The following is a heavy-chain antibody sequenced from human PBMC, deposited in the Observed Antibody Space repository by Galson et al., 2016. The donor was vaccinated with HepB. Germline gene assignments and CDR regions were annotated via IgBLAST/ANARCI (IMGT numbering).Heavy chain of an antibody. J-gene: IGHJ4*02. CDR3: AKDAPSGRVMTGTWDS. Sequence: SLRLSCAASGFTFNTYAMSWVRQAPGKGLEWVSAISGSGGTTYFTDSVKGRCTLSRDNSKNTLYLQMNSLRAEDTAVYYCAKDAPSGRVMTGTWDSWGQGTLVTVSS. CDR1: GFTFNTYA. CDR2: ISGSGGTT. D-gene: IGHD6-25*01. V-gene: IGHV3-23*01.